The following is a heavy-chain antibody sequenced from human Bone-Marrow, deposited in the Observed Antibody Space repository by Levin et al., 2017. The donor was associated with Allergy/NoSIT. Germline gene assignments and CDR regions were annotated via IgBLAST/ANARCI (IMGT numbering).Heavy chain of an antibody. J-gene: IGHJ4*02. CDR3: ARQPRTTPTTYFDY. CDR2: ICYSGST. Sequence: KASETLSLTCTVSGDSISSSSYYWGWIRQPPGRGLEWIGNICYSGSTYSNTSLKSRVSISVDASKNQFSLKLSSVTAADTALYYCARQPRTTPTTYFDYWGQGILVTVSS. D-gene: IGHD5-12*01. V-gene: IGHV4-39*01. CDR1: GDSISSSSYY.